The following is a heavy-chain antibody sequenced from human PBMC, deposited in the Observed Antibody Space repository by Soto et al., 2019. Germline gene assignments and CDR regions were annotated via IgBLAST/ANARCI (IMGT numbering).Heavy chain of an antibody. CDR3: ARGYYDYVWGSYRYRAGMDV. CDR1: GGPFSGYY. V-gene: IGHV4-34*01. D-gene: IGHD3-16*02. J-gene: IGHJ6*02. CDR2: INHSGST. Sequence: SETLSLTCAVYGGPFSGYYWSWIRQPPGKGLEWIGEINHSGSTNYNPSLKSRVTISVDTSKNQFSLKLSSVTAADTAVYYCARGYYDYVWGSYRYRAGMDVWGQGTTVTVSS.